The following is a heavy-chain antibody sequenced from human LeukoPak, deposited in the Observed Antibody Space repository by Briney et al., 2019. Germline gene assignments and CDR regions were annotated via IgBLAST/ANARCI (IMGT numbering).Heavy chain of an antibody. CDR2: IYYSGST. V-gene: IGHV4-61*08. D-gene: IGHD2-15*01. J-gene: IGHJ4*02. CDR1: GGSISSADYY. Sequence: TETLSLTCTVSGGSISSADYYWSWIREPPWKGLEWFMNIYYSGSTNYNTSLKSRVTISLDTSKNQFSLKLSSVTAADTAVYYCARARPDLLHDYWGQGTPVTVSS. CDR3: ARARPDLLHDY.